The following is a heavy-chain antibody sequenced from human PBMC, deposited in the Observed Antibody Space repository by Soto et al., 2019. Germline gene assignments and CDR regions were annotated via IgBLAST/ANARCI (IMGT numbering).Heavy chain of an antibody. Sequence: GGALRLSCTTSGFSFASFALTWVRQSPGQGLEWVATIVGSDAKTHYADSVKGRFSISRDTSRNTVYLQMNSLRADDTAIYYWAEVNYLDFWGQGTPVNVSS. V-gene: IGHV3-23*01. CDR2: IVGSDAKT. J-gene: IGHJ4*01. CDR1: GFSFASFA. D-gene: IGHD2-21*01. CDR3: AEVNYLDF.